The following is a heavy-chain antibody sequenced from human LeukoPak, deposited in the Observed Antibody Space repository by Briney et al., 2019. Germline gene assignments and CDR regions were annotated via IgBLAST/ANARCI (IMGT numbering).Heavy chain of an antibody. CDR3: ARDVDYGGRLDN. CDR1: GFTFTSYT. Sequence: RGSLRLSCAASGFTFTSYTFHWVRQAPGKGLEWVSVISHDGSNTYNADSVKGRFTFSRDNSKNTLYLPMNSLRAEDTAVYYCARDVDYGGRLDNWGQGTLVTVSS. V-gene: IGHV3-30-3*01. CDR2: ISHDGSNT. D-gene: IGHD4-23*01. J-gene: IGHJ4*02.